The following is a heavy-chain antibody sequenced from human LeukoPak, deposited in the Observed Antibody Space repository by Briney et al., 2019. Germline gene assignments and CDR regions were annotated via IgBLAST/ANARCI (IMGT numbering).Heavy chain of an antibody. Sequence: LAGGSLRLSCAASGFTFSNYGMSWVRQAPGKGLEWVSAISGSGGTTYYADSVKGRFTISRDNSKNTLYLQMNSLRAEDTAVYYCAKGPLPRITGTAPFDYWGQGTLVTVSS. CDR3: AKGPLPRITGTAPFDY. J-gene: IGHJ4*02. D-gene: IGHD1-7*01. V-gene: IGHV3-23*01. CDR1: GFTFSNYG. CDR2: ISGSGGTT.